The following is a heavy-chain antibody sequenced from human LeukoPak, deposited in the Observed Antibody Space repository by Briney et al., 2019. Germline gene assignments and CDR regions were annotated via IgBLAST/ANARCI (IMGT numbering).Heavy chain of an antibody. J-gene: IGHJ4*02. D-gene: IGHD6-13*01. CDR1: GFTFSSYG. CDR2: IRYDGSNK. Sequence: GGSLRLSCAASGFTFSSYGMHWVRQARGKGLEWVAFIRYDGSNKYYADSVKGRFTISRDNSKNTLYLQMNSLRAEDTAVYYCAKDKMWQQPGYPYYFDYWGQGTLVTVSS. CDR3: AKDKMWQQPGYPYYFDY. V-gene: IGHV3-30*02.